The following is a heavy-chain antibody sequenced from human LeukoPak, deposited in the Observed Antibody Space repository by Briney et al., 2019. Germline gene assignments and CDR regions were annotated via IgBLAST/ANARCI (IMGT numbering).Heavy chain of an antibody. D-gene: IGHD3-16*01. V-gene: IGHV4-59*01. Sequence: SETLSLTCTVSGGSISSYYWSWIRQPPGKGLEWIGYIYYSGSTNYNPSLKSRVTISVDTSKNQFPLKLSSVTAADTAVYYCARATLGEQLRDWGQGTLVTVSS. CDR2: IYYSGST. J-gene: IGHJ4*02. CDR1: GGSISSYY. CDR3: ARATLGEQLRD.